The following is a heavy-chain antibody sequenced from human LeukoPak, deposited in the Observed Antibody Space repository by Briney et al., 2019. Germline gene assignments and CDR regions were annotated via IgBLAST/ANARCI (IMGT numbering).Heavy chain of an antibody. V-gene: IGHV4-59*01. J-gene: IGHJ4*02. CDR1: GVSISSYY. CDR2: IYYSGST. D-gene: IGHD2-2*01. CDR3: ARGSRIVAPGGINFDY. Sequence: SETLSLTCTVSGVSISSYYWSWIRQPPGKGLEWIGYIYYSGSTNYNPSLKSRVTISVDTSKNQFSLKLSSVTAADTAVYYCARGSRIVAPGGINFDYWGQGTLVTVSS.